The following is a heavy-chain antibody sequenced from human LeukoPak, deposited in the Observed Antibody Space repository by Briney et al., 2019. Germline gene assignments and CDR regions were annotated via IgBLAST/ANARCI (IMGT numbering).Heavy chain of an antibody. V-gene: IGHV4-59*01. J-gene: IGHJ3*02. Sequence: PSETLSLTCTVSGGSISSYYWSWIRQPPGKGLEWIGYIYYSGSTNYNPSLKSRVTISVDTSKNQFSLKLSSVTAADTAVYYCATQLGSDAFDIWGQGTMVTVSS. CDR1: GGSISSYY. CDR3: ATQLGSDAFDI. D-gene: IGHD7-27*01. CDR2: IYYSGST.